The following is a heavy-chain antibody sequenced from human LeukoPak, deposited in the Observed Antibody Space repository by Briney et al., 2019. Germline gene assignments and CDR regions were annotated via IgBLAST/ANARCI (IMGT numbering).Heavy chain of an antibody. CDR3: ASSSYGDYVAHFDY. CDR2: INHSGST. CDR1: GGSFSGYY. D-gene: IGHD4-17*01. Sequence: PSETLSLTCAVYGGSFSGYYWSWIRQPPGKGLEWIGEINHSGSTNYNPSLKSRVTISVDTSKNQFSLKLSSVTAADTAVYYCASSSYGDYVAHFDYWGQGTLVTVSS. V-gene: IGHV4-34*01. J-gene: IGHJ4*02.